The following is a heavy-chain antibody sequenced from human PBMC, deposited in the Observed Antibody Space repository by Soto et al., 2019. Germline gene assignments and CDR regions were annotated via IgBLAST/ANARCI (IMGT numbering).Heavy chain of an antibody. CDR1: GFTFSSYG. D-gene: IGHD3-22*01. V-gene: IGHV3-30*18. CDR2: ISYEGSNK. CDR3: AKEWVYDSSGWSFDY. Sequence: QVQLVESGGGVVQPGRSLRLSCAASGFTFSSYGMHWVRQAPGKGLEWVAVISYEGSNKYYADSVKGRFTISRDNSKNTLYLQMNSLRAEDTAVYYCAKEWVYDSSGWSFDYWGQGTLVTASS. J-gene: IGHJ4*02.